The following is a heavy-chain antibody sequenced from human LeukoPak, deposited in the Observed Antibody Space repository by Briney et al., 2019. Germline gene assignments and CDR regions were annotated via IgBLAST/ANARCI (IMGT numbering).Heavy chain of an antibody. CDR1: GFTFSSYW. CDR2: IKHDGSEK. CDR3: ARGTVVIGC. D-gene: IGHD4-23*01. V-gene: IGHV3-7*01. Sequence: GGSLRLSCAASGFTFSSYWMSWVRQPPGKGPEWVANIKHDGSEKYYVDSVKGRFTISRDNAKNSLYLQMNSLRVEDTAIYYCARGTVVIGCWGQGTLVTVSS. J-gene: IGHJ4*02.